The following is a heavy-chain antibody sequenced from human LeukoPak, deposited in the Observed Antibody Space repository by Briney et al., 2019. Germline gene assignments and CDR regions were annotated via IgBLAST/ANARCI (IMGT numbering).Heavy chain of an antibody. D-gene: IGHD6-19*01. CDR1: GFTFSSYA. J-gene: IGHJ6*03. CDR3: ARSTRIAVAGTGHYYMDV. CDR2: ISGSGGST. V-gene: IGHV3-23*01. Sequence: GGSLRLSCAASGFTFSSYAMSWVRQAPGKGLEWVSDISGSGGSTYYADSVKGRFTISRHNSKNSLYLQMNSLRAEDMAVYYCARSTRIAVAGTGHYYMDVWGKGTTVTVSS.